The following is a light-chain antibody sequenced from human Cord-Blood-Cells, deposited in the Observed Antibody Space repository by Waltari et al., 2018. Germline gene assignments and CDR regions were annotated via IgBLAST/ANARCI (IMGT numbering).Light chain of an antibody. J-gene: IGKJ3*01. CDR3: QQYNSYSGT. CDR1: QSISSW. V-gene: IGKV1-5*01. CDR2: HAS. Sequence: DIQMTQSPSTLSASVGDRVTITCRASQSISSWLAWYQQKPGKAPKLLIYHASSLESGVPSRFSGSGSGTEFTLTISSLQPDDFATYYCQQYNSYSGTFGPGTKVDIK.